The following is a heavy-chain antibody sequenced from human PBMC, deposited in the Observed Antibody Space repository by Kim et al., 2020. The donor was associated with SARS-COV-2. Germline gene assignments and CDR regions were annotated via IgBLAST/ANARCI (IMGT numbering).Heavy chain of an antibody. D-gene: IGHD2-2*02. CDR1: GFTFSSFA. V-gene: IGHV3-23*01. CDR2: ISGVGDTT. J-gene: IGHJ4*02. CDR3: AKSITTSCYTSIDY. Sequence: GVSLRLSCAAPGFTFSSFAMSWVRQAPGKGLEWVTAISGVGDTTYYADSVKGRFTISRDNSKSTWYLQMNSLRAEDTAVYYCAKSITTSCYTSIDYWGQG.